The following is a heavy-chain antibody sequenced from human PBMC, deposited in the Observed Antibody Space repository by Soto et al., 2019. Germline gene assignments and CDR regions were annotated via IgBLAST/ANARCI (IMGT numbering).Heavy chain of an antibody. CDR2: IIPIFGTV. Sequence: SVKVSCKASGGTFSSYAISWVRQAPGQGHEWKGGIIPIFGTVNYAQKFQGRVTISVDTSKYQFSLKLSSVTAADTAVYYCASRYRYCSGGSCPMDYWGQGTLVTVSS. V-gene: IGHV1-69*06. CDR1: GGTFSSYA. D-gene: IGHD2-15*01. J-gene: IGHJ4*02. CDR3: ASRYRYCSGGSCPMDY.